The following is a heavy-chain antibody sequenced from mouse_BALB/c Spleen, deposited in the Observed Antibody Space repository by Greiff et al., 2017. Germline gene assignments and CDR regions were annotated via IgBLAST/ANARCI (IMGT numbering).Heavy chain of an antibody. CDR1: GFNIKDTY. V-gene: IGHV14-3*02. J-gene: IGHJ4*01. CDR2: IDPANGNT. Sequence: VQLQQSGAELVKPGASVKLSCTASGFNIKDTYMHWVKQRPEQGLEWIGRIDPANGNTKYDPKFQGKATITADTSSNTAYLQLSSLTSEDTAVYYCARTYYGNYVLMDYWGQGTSVTVSS. D-gene: IGHD2-10*01. CDR3: ARTYYGNYVLMDY.